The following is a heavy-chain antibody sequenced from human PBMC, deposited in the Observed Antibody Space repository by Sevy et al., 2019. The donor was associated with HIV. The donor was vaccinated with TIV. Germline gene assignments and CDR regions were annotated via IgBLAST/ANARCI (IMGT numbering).Heavy chain of an antibody. CDR1: GFTFSNAR. CDR2: IKSKTDGGTR. CDR3: ATGLGKSDFDY. J-gene: IGHJ4*02. V-gene: IGHV3-15*01. D-gene: IGHD3-9*01. Sequence: GGSLRLSCAASGFTFSNARMSWVRQAPGKGLEWVGRIKSKTDGGTRDLAAPVKGRIIISRDDSGNTLYLQMNSLKIEDTGVYYCATGLGKSDFDYWGQGTLVTVSS.